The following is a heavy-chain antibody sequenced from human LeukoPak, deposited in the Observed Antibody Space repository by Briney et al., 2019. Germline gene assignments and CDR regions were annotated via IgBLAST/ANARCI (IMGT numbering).Heavy chain of an antibody. J-gene: IGHJ4*02. D-gene: IGHD7-27*01. CDR1: GYTFTIYD. V-gene: IGHV1-8*01. CDR3: ARGPPNWGYDY. Sequence: ASVKVSCKASGYTFTIYDFNWVRQATGQRPEWMGWMSPNSGDTGYAQKFQDRVTMTKNTSISTAYMELSSLRSDDTAVYYCARGPPNWGYDYWGPGTLVTVSS. CDR2: MSPNSGDT.